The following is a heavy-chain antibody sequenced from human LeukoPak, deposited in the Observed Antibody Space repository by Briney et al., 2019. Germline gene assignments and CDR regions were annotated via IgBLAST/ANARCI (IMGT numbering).Heavy chain of an antibody. CDR2: ISGSGGST. J-gene: IGHJ4*02. D-gene: IGHD3-22*01. V-gene: IGHV3-23*01. CDR1: GFTFDDYA. CDR3: AKGGPYYYDSSGYSPLDY. Sequence: GGSLRLSCAASGFTFDDYAMHWVRQAPGKGLEWVSAISGSGGSTYYADSVKGRFTISRDNSKNTLYLQMNSLRAEDTAVYYCAKGGPYYYDSSGYSPLDYWGQGTLVTVSS.